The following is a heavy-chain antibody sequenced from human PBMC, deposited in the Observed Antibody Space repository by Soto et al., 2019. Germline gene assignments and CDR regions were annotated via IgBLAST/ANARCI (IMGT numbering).Heavy chain of an antibody. Sequence: GGSLRLSCAASGFTFSSYAMSWVRQAPGKGLEGVSAISGSGGSTYYADSVKGRFTISRDNSKNTLYLQMNSLRAEDTAVYYCAKAERITMVRGVIITLYYYMDVWGKGTTVTVSS. CDR1: GFTFSSYA. V-gene: IGHV3-23*01. CDR3: AKAERITMVRGVIITLYYYMDV. D-gene: IGHD3-10*01. J-gene: IGHJ6*03. CDR2: ISGSGGST.